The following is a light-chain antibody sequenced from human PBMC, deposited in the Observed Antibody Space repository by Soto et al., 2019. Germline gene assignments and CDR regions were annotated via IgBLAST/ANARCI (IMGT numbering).Light chain of an antibody. CDR2: DTS. V-gene: IGKV3-15*01. J-gene: IGKJ1*01. CDR3: QQYNNWPQT. CDR1: QGIGDT. Sequence: EVVMGQSPATLCVSPGEGATLSCRASQGIGDTLAWYQHKPGQTPRLLIYDTSTRATDVPTRFSGSGSGTDFTLSICSLEPEDFAVYYCQQYNNWPQTFGQGTKVDIK.